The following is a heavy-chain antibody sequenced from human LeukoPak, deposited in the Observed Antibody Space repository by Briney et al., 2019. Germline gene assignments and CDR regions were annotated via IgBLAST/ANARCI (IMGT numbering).Heavy chain of an antibody. CDR3: ARDGYSGSSLFDY. CDR2: IHYSGRT. J-gene: IGHJ4*02. Sequence: SQTLSLTCTVSGASISTHFWSWIRQQPGKGLEWGGYIHYSGRTNYNPSLKSRVTISVDTSKNQFSLRLSSVTAADTAVYYCARDGYSGSSLFDYWGQGTLVTVSS. D-gene: IGHD1-26*01. V-gene: IGHV4-59*11. CDR1: GASISTHF.